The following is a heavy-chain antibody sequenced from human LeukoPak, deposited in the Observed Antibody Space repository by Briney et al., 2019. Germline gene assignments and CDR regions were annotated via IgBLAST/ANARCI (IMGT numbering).Heavy chain of an antibody. CDR1: GYTFTSYD. CDR3: ARGRSSSRYMDV. Sequence: ASVKVSCKASGYTFTSYDINWVRQATGRGLEWMGWMNPNSGNTGYAQKFQGRVTMTRNTSISTAYMELSSLRSEDTAVYYCARGRSSSRYMDVWGKGTTVTVSS. D-gene: IGHD6-6*01. CDR2: MNPNSGNT. J-gene: IGHJ6*03. V-gene: IGHV1-8*01.